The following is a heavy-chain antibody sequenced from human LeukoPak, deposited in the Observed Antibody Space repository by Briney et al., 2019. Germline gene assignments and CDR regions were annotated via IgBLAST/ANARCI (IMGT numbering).Heavy chain of an antibody. CDR1: GGSFSGYY. CDR2: INHSGST. CDR3: ARRSGSYGRLYYFDC. D-gene: IGHD1-26*01. Sequence: PSETLSLTCAVYGGSFSGYYWSWIRQPPGKGLEWIGEINHSGSTNYNPSLKSRVTISVDTSKNQFSLKLSSVTAADTAVYYCARRSGSYGRLYYFDCWGQGTLVTVSS. J-gene: IGHJ4*02. V-gene: IGHV4-34*01.